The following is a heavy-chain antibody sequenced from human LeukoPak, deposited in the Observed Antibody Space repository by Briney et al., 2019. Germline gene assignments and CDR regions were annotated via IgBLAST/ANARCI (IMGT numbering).Heavy chain of an antibody. CDR1: AFTVSSNY. J-gene: IGHJ4*02. D-gene: IGHD7-27*01. V-gene: IGHV3-23*01. Sequence: PGGSLRLSCAASAFTVSSNYMSWVRQAPGKGLEWVSAISGSGGSTYYADSVKGRFTISRDNSKNTLYLQMNSLRAEDTAVYYCAKDSGEPAYNYWGQGTLVTVSS. CDR2: ISGSGGST. CDR3: AKDSGEPAYNY.